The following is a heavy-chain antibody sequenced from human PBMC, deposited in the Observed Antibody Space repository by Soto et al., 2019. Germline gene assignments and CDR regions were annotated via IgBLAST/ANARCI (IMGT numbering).Heavy chain of an antibody. CDR3: ARHSLATQPGDY. J-gene: IGHJ4*02. CDR2: MQPSTGRT. CDR1: GYSFPSLD. V-gene: IGHV1-8*01. D-gene: IGHD5-12*01. Sequence: GASVPVSCQASGYSFPSLDINWVRQTAGQGLEWMGWMQPSTGRTGYAQKFQGQVTISVDNSIDTAYLEWTTLRASDSAMYYCARHSLATQPGDYWGQGTRVTVSS.